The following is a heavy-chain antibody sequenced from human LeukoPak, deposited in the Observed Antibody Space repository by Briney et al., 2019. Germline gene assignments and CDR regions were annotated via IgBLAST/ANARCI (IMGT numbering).Heavy chain of an antibody. Sequence: SETLSLTRTVSGGSISIYYWSWIRQPPRKGLECIGYIYYSGTTNYNPSLKSRVTISVDTSKNQFSLKLSSVTAADTAVYYCARHGGYSSPYLHWGQGTLVTVSS. D-gene: IGHD6-13*01. J-gene: IGHJ1*01. CDR1: GGSISIYY. CDR2: IYYSGTT. CDR3: ARHGGYSSPYLH. V-gene: IGHV4-59*08.